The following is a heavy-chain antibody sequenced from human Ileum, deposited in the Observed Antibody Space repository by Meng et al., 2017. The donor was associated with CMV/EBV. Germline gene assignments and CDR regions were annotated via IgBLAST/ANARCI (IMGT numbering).Heavy chain of an antibody. Sequence: GGSLRLSCAASGFTFSSYSMNWVRQAPGKGLEWVSSISSSSSYIYYADSVKGRFTISRDNAKNSLYLQMNSLRAEDTAVYYCARKTKKDCSSTSCSSGRSAAFDIWGQGTTVTVSS. CDR1: GFTFSSYS. J-gene: IGHJ3*02. V-gene: IGHV3-21*01. CDR2: ISSSSSYI. CDR3: ARKTKKDCSSTSCSSGRSAAFDI. D-gene: IGHD2-2*01.